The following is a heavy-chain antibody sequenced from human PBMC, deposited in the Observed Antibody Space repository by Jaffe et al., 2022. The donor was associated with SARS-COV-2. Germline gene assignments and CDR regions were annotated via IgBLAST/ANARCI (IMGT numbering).Heavy chain of an antibody. V-gene: IGHV3-30*04. CDR3: ARDPVLRYFFYYMDV. CDR1: GFTFSSYA. Sequence: QVQLVESGGGVVQPGRSLRLSCAASGFTFSSYAMHWVRQAPGKGLEWVAVISYDGSNKYYADSVKGRFTISRDNSKNTLYLQMNSLRAEDTAVYYCARDPVLRYFFYYMDVWGKGTTVTVSS. J-gene: IGHJ6*03. CDR2: ISYDGSNK. D-gene: IGHD3-9*01.